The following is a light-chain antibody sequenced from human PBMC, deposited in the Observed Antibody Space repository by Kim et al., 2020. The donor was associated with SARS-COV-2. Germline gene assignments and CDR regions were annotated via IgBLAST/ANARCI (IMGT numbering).Light chain of an antibody. CDR3: QQYYSTPFT. V-gene: IGKV4-1*01. Sequence: DIVMTQSPDSLAVSLGERATINCKSSQSVLYSSNNKNYLAWYQQKPGQPPKLLIYWASTRESGVPDRFSGSGSGTDFTLTISSLQAEDVAVYYCQQYYSTPFTFGPWDQGGYQ. J-gene: IGKJ3*01. CDR1: QSVLYSSNNKNY. CDR2: WAS.